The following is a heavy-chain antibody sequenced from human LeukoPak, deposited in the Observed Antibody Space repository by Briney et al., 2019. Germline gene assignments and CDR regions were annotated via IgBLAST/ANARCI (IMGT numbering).Heavy chain of an antibody. V-gene: IGHV4-39*01. D-gene: IGHD3-16*01. J-gene: IGHJ4*02. CDR1: GGSISSSNYY. CDR2: VSSSGTT. CDR3: ARARRLVRGGSFDY. Sequence: PSETLSLTCTVSGGSISSSNYYWGWIRQPPGKGLDWIGSVSSSGTTYYNPSLKSRVTISVDTSKNQFSLKLSSVTAADTAVYYCARARRLVRGGSFDYWGQGTLVTVSS.